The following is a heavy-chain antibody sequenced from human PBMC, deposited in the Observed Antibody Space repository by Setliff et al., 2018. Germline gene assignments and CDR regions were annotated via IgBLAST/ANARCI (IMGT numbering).Heavy chain of an antibody. V-gene: IGHV3-7*01. CDR3: ASEGQLVTFGY. Sequence: SWVRQAPGKGLEWVANIKQDGSEKYYVDSVKGRFTISRDNAKNSLYLQMNSLRAEDTAVYYCASEGQLVTFGYWGQGTLVTVSS. D-gene: IGHD6-6*01. J-gene: IGHJ4*02. CDR2: IKQDGSEK.